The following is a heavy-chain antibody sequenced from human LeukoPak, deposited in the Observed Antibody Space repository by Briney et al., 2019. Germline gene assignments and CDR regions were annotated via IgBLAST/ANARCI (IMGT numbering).Heavy chain of an antibody. CDR1: GFYFDDYA. J-gene: IGHJ4*02. V-gene: IGHV3-43*02. D-gene: IGHD2-21*01. CDR2: ISGDGDST. CDR3: ARHINFDY. Sequence: PGGSLRLSCAASGFYFDDYALHWVRQAPGKGLEWVSLISGDGDSTLYADSVKGRFTISRDNSENSLYLEMNSLRTEDTALYYCARHINFDYWGQGALVTVSS.